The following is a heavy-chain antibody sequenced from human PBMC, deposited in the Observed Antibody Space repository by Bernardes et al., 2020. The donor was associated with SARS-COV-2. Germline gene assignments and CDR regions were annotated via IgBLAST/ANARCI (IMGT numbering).Heavy chain of an antibody. J-gene: IGHJ5*02. CDR1: GDYVNYDNHY. V-gene: IGHV4-61*01. D-gene: IGHD4-17*01. CDR2: VYYAGRT. Sequence: SETLSLTCDVSGDYVNYDNHYWSWIRQSPGKGLEWIGYVYYAGRTNYNPSLKSRVTISLSTPKNQFSLRLTSVTAADTAVYFCARGSAVTTAPRNWLDPWGQGTLVTVS. CDR3: ARGSAVTTAPRNWLDP.